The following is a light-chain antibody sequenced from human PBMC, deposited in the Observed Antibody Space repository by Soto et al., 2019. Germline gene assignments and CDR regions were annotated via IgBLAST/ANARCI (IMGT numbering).Light chain of an antibody. V-gene: IGLV1-40*01. CDR3: QSYDSSLSGYV. Sequence: QSVLTQPPSVSGAPGQRVTISCTGSSSNIGAGYDVHWYQQLPGTAPKLLIYCNSNRPSGVPDRFSGSKSGTSASLAITWLQAEDEADYYCQSYDSSLSGYVFGTGTKLTVL. CDR2: CNS. CDR1: SSNIGAGYD. J-gene: IGLJ1*01.